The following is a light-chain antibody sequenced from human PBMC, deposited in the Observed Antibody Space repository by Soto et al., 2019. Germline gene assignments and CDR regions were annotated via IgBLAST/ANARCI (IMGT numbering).Light chain of an antibody. V-gene: IGLV2-14*01. CDR1: NSDVGGYNY. Sequence: QSVLAQPASVSGSPRQSLTIFCTGTNSDVGGYNYVSWFRQHPGKAPKLVIYDVSNRPSGVSSRFSGSKSGNTASLTISGLQAEDEADYYCSSYTSSSTLRYVFGTGTKV. J-gene: IGLJ1*01. CDR3: SSYTSSSTLRYV. CDR2: DVS.